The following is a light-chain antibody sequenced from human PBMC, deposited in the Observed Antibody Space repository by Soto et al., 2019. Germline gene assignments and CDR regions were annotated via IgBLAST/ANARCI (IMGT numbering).Light chain of an antibody. CDR3: QQRSNWPPIT. CDR1: QSVSREY. CDR2: GAS. V-gene: IGKV3D-20*02. J-gene: IGKJ5*01. Sequence: EVLLTQSPGTLSLSPGERATLSCRASQSVSREYLAWYQQKPDQAPRLLIYGASSRATGIPDRFSGSGSGTDFTLTISSLEPEDFAVYYCQQRSNWPPITFGQGTRLEIK.